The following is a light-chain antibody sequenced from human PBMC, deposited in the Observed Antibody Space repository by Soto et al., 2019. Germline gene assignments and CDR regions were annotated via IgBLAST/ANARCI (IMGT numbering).Light chain of an antibody. CDR3: QQRHNWPIT. Sequence: DIVLTQSPVTLSLSPGDRPALSCRASQSVSTNLAWYQQRPGQPPRLLIYDTSNRATGIPARFSGSGSGTDFTLTISGLEPADLGVYYCQQRHNWPITFGQRTRLEI. V-gene: IGKV3-11*01. CDR1: QSVSTN. CDR2: DTS. J-gene: IGKJ5*01.